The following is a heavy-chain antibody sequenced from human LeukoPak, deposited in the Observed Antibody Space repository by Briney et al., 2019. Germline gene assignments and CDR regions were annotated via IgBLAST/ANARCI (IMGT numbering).Heavy chain of an antibody. V-gene: IGHV3-74*01. CDR2: ITGDGSST. CDR1: GFTFISYW. J-gene: IGHJ2*01. D-gene: IGHD4-17*01. CDR3: ARDTGWYFDL. Sequence: GGSLRLSCAASGFTFISYWMHWVRQVPGKGLVWVSRITGDGSSTTYADSVKGRFTISRDNAKNTVFLQMISLRAEDTAVYYCARDTGWYFDLWGRGTLVTVSS.